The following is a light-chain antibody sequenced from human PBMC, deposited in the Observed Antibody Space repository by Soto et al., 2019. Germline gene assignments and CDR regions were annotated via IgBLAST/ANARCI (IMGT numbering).Light chain of an antibody. CDR1: QTISSW. J-gene: IGKJ1*01. Sequence: DIQMTQSPSTLSGSVGDRVTITCRASQTISSWLAWYQQKPGQAPKLLIYKASTLKSGVPSRFSGSGSGTEFTLTISSLQPDDFATYYGQHYNSYSEAFGQGTKVERK. CDR2: KAS. V-gene: IGKV1-5*03. CDR3: QHYNSYSEA.